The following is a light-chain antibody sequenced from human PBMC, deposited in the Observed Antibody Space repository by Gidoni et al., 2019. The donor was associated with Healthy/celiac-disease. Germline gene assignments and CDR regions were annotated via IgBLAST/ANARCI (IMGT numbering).Light chain of an antibody. J-gene: IGKJ1*01. CDR3: QQSYSTHT. V-gene: IGKV1-39*01. Sequence: DIQMTQSPSSLSASVGDRVTITCRASQSISSYLNWYQQKPGKAPKLLIYAASSLQSGVPSRFSGSGSGTDFTLNISSLQPEEFATYYCQQSYSTHTFXXXTKVEIK. CDR2: AAS. CDR1: QSISSY.